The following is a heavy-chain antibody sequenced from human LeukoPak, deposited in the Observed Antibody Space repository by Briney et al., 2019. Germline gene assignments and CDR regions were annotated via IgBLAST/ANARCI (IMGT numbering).Heavy chain of an antibody. CDR2: ISGSGGST. J-gene: IGHJ4*02. D-gene: IGHD6-6*01. CDR1: GFTFSSYA. Sequence: GGSLRLSCAASGFTFSSYAMSWVRQAPGKGLEWVSVISGSGGSTYYADSVKGRFTISRDNSNNTLYLQMNSLRAEDTAVYYCTKDTSSSSGWDSWGQGTLVTVSS. V-gene: IGHV3-23*01. CDR3: TKDTSSSSGWDS.